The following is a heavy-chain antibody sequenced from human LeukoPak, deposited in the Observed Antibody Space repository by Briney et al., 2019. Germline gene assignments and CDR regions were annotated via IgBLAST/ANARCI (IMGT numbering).Heavy chain of an antibody. D-gene: IGHD2-2*01. J-gene: IGHJ4*02. CDR3: ARGGPAYALDY. Sequence: GESLKISCEGSGYFFNSYWIGWVRQMPGKGLEWMGIIYPGDTVTIYSPSFQGQVTISDDKSIGTAYLQWSSLKASDTAIYYCARGGPAYALDYWGQGTLVTVSS. CDR2: IYPGDTVT. CDR1: GYFFNSYW. V-gene: IGHV5-51*01.